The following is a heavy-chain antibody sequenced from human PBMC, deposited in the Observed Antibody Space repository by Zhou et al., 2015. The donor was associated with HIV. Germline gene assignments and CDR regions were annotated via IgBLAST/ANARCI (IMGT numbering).Heavy chain of an antibody. CDR3: AKDIKLRFYGMDV. CDR2: ISWNSGTI. D-gene: IGHD3-3*01. Sequence: ELQLVESGGGLVQPGRSLRLSCAASGFTFSNFCMHWIRQAPGKGLEWIAGISWNSGTINYADSVKGRVAISRDNAKNFLYLQMNSLRAEDTALYYCAKDIKLRFYGMDVWGQGTTVTVSS. J-gene: IGHJ6*02. CDR1: GFTFSNFC. V-gene: IGHV3-9*01.